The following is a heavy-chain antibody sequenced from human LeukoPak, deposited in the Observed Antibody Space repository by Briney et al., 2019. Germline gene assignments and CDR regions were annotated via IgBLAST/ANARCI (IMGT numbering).Heavy chain of an antibody. D-gene: IGHD3-22*01. CDR1: GFTFSTYD. Sequence: PGGSLRLSCTASGFTFSTYDMHWVRQAPGKGLEWVSAISGSGGSTYYADSVKGRFTISRDNSKNTLYLQMNSLRAEDTAVYYCAKDLAKRRITMIVVARGAFDYWGQGTLVTVSS. J-gene: IGHJ4*02. CDR3: AKDLAKRRITMIVVARGAFDY. V-gene: IGHV3-23*01. CDR2: ISGSGGST.